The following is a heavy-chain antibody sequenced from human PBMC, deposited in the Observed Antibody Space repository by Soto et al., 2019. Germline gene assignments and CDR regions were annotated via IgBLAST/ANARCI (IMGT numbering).Heavy chain of an antibody. Sequence: SETLSLTCAVSDYSINYGYYWAWIRQPPGKGLEWIGSIYYSGHTYYNPSLKSRLNMSVDTSKNLFSLKLSSVTAADTAVYYCARQGHGSGPSWFDSWGQGTLVTVSS. CDR3: ARQGHGSGPSWFDS. D-gene: IGHD3-10*01. V-gene: IGHV4-38-2*01. CDR1: DYSINYGYY. CDR2: IYYSGHT. J-gene: IGHJ5*01.